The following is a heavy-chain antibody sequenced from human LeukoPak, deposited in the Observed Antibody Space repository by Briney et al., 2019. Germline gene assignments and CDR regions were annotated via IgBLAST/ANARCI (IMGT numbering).Heavy chain of an antibody. Sequence: PSETLSLTCSVSASSLSVYYWSWIQQSPGKGLEWIAYIFETGDTKYNPSLRARATISIDTSKSQFSLNLRSVTAADTAVYYCAREGGGYRFDYWGQGTLVTVSS. D-gene: IGHD5-12*01. CDR1: ASSLSVYY. J-gene: IGHJ4*02. CDR2: IFETGDT. CDR3: AREGGGYRFDY. V-gene: IGHV4-59*01.